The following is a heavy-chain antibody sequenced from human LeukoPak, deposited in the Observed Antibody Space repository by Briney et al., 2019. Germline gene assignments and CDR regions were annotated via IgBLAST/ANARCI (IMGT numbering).Heavy chain of an antibody. V-gene: IGHV3-74*01. J-gene: IGHJ4*02. CDR1: GFTFNTYW. D-gene: IGHD1-14*01. Sequence: GGSLRLSCAASGFTFNTYWMHWVRQSPGKGPVWISRITNDGRTTFYADSVKGRFTISRGNAKNTLYLQMNSLRGEDTAVYYCARDQDGPGPTIDYWGQGTLVTVSS. CDR2: ITNDGRTT. CDR3: ARDQDGPGPTIDY.